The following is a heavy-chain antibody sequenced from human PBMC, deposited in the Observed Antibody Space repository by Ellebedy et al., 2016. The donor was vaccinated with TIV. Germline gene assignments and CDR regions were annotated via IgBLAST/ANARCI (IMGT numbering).Heavy chain of an antibody. CDR2: ISYDGSNK. CDR1: GFTFSSYA. CDR3: ANSLGRHCSGGSCYLDY. J-gene: IGHJ4*02. V-gene: IGHV3-30-3*01. Sequence: GGSLRLSXAASGFTFSSYAMHWVRQAPGKGLEWVAVISYDGSNKYYADSVKGRFTISRDNSKNTLYLQMNSLRAEDTAVYYCANSLGRHCSGGSCYLDYWGQGTLVTVSS. D-gene: IGHD2-15*01.